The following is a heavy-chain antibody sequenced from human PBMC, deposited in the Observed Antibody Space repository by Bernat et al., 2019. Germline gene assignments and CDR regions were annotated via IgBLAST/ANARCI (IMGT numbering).Heavy chain of an antibody. J-gene: IGHJ1*01. CDR2: IYYSGST. Sequence: QLQLQESGPGLVKPSETLSLTCTVSGGSISSSSYYWGWIRQPPGKGLEWIGSIYYSGSTYYNPSLKSRVTISVDTSKNQFSLTLSSVTAADTAVYYCARGGLLWFGEDRPDGVPYFQHWGQGTLVTVSS. CDR1: GGSISSSSYY. D-gene: IGHD3-10*01. CDR3: ARGGLLWFGEDRPDGVPYFQH. V-gene: IGHV4-39*01.